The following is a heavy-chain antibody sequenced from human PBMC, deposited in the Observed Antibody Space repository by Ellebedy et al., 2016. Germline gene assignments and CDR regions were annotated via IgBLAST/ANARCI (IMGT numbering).Heavy chain of an antibody. CDR3: ARGVGGTSLNWFDP. CDR2: ITSSSSYI. CDR1: GFTFSSYA. Sequence: GESLKISXAASGFTFSSYAMNWVRQAPGKGLEWVSSITSSSSYIFYADSVKGRFTISRDNAKNSVYLQMNSLRGEDTALYYCARGVGGTSLNWFDPWGQGTLVTVSS. J-gene: IGHJ5*02. D-gene: IGHD3-16*01. V-gene: IGHV3-21*01.